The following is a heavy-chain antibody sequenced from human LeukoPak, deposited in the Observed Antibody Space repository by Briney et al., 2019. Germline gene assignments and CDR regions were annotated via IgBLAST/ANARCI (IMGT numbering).Heavy chain of an antibody. CDR1: DGSISSYY. V-gene: IGHV4-59*08. D-gene: IGHD6-19*01. CDR3: ASGFDSSGWYLGGY. CDR2: IYYSGST. Sequence: SETLSLTCTVSDGSISSYYWSWIRQPPGKGLEWIGYIYYSGSTNYNPSLKSRVTISVDTSKNQFSLKLSSVTAADTAVYYCASGFDSSGWYLGGYWGQGTLVTVSS. J-gene: IGHJ4*02.